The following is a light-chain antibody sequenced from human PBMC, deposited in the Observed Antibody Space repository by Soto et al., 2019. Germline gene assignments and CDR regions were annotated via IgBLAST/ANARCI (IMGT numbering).Light chain of an antibody. V-gene: IGKV1-5*01. CDR2: AAY. CDR1: QSISSW. CDR3: QQYYSYPRT. J-gene: IGKJ1*01. Sequence: DIHMTQSPSTLSASVGDRVPTPCRASQSISSWLAWYQQKPGKAPKLLIYAAYNLQSGVPSRFSGSGSGTDFTLTISCLQSEDFATYYCQQYYSYPRTFGQGTKVDIK.